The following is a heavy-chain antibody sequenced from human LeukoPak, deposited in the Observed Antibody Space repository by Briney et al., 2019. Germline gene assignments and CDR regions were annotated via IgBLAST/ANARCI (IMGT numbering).Heavy chain of an antibody. J-gene: IGHJ4*02. Sequence: GGSLRLSCAASGFTFSSYWMSWVRQAPGKGLEWVANIKQDGSEKYYVDSVKGRFTISRDNAKNSLYLQMNSLRAEDTAVYYCARIYGGCVLYYFDYWGQGTLVTVSS. V-gene: IGHV3-7*01. D-gene: IGHD4-23*01. CDR2: IKQDGSEK. CDR1: GFTFSSYW. CDR3: ARIYGGCVLYYFDY.